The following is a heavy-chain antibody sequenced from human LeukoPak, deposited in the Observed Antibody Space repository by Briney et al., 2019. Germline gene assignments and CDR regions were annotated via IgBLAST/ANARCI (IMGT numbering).Heavy chain of an antibody. D-gene: IGHD3-9*01. CDR3: ARDYYDILTGGRGGSDY. CDR2: INTNTGNP. Sequence: ASVKVSCKASGYTFTSYAMNWVRQAPGQGLEWMGWINTNTGNPTYAQGFTGRFVFSLDTSVSTAYLQISSLKAEDTAVYYCARDYYDILTGGRGGSDYWGQGTLVTVSS. CDR1: GYTFTSYA. V-gene: IGHV7-4-1*02. J-gene: IGHJ4*02.